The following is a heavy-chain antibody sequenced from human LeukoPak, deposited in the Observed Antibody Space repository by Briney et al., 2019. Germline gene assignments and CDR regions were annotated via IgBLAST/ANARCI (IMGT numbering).Heavy chain of an antibody. D-gene: IGHD4-23*01. CDR3: ARVFGGNIRHDAFDI. J-gene: IGHJ3*02. CDR2: IIPIFGTA. V-gene: IGHV1-69*13. Sequence: SVKVSCKASGGTFSSYAVSWVRQAPGQGLEWMGGIIPIFGTANYAQKFQGRVTITADESTSTAYMELSSLRSEDTAVYYCARVFGGNIRHDAFDIWGQGTMVTVSS. CDR1: GGTFSSYA.